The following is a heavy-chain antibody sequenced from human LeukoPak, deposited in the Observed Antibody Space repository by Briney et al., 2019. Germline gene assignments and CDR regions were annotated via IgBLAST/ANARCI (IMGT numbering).Heavy chain of an antibody. CDR2: INWNGGST. CDR1: GFTFDDYG. J-gene: IGHJ6*03. CDR3: ARESRGNVVVPAAIWYYYYMDV. Sequence: GGSLRLSCAASGFTFDDYGMSWVRHAPGKGLEWVSGINWNGGSTVYADSVKGRFTISRDNAKDSLYLQMNSLRAEDTALYYCARESRGNVVVPAAIWYYYYMDVWGKGTTVTVSS. V-gene: IGHV3-20*04. D-gene: IGHD2-2*01.